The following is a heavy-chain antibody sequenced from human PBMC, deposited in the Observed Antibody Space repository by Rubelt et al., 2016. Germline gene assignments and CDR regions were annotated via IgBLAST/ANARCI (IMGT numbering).Heavy chain of an antibody. V-gene: IGHV4-61*01. D-gene: IGHD6-6*01. CDR3: ARGFVAARPYFFDC. CDR2: IFYSGST. J-gene: IGHJ4*02. CDR1: GGSISSSSYY. Sequence: QVQLQESGPGLVKVSETLSLTCTVSGGSISSSSYYWSWIRQPPGKGLEWIGFIFYSGSTNYNPSLKSGVSISVDTSENQFSLKLSAVTAADTAVYYWARGFVAARPYFFDCWGQGTLVTVSS.